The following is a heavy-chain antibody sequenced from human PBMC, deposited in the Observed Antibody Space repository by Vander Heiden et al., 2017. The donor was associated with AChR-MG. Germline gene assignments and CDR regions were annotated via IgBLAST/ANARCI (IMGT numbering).Heavy chain of an antibody. CDR1: GFIFRSYA. CDR2: ISYDGNNK. D-gene: IGHD3-10*01. J-gene: IGHJ1*01. V-gene: IGHV3-30-3*01. Sequence: QVQLVESGGGVVQTGRSLRLSCAASGFIFRSYAMHWVRQAPGKGLEWVAAISYDGNNKYYTDSVKGRLTISRDNSKKTLYLQMNSLTAEDTALYYCARDGDDLWYISKYFHYWCQGTLVAVSS. CDR3: ARDGDDLWYISKYFHY.